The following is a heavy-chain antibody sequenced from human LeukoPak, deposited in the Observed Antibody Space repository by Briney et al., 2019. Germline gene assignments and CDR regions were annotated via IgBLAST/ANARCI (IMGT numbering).Heavy chain of an antibody. CDR1: GFTFSSFW. CDR3: IRGYSSGWYRFDD. V-gene: IGHV3-74*01. Sequence: GGXLRLSCAASGFTFSSFWMHWVRQTPGKGLGWVSRISSDGSGTTYADSGKGGFTVSRDNAKNTLYLQMNSLRVEDTAVYYCIRGYSSGWYRFDDWGQGTLVTVSS. J-gene: IGHJ4*02. CDR2: ISSDGSGT. D-gene: IGHD6-19*01.